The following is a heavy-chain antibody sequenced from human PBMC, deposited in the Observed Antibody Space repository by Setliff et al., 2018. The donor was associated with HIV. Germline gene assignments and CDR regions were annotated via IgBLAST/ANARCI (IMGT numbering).Heavy chain of an antibody. D-gene: IGHD1-7*01. V-gene: IGHV4-59*11. Sequence: SETLSLTCTDSGGSIRSHYWSWIRQPPGKGLEWIGSFYHTGSTHYNPSLKSRTTMSLDTSRNQVSLKLSSVSAADTAVYYCARDQGLELRGDYYYYGMDVWGQGTTVTVSS. CDR2: FYHTGST. CDR3: ARDQGLELRGDYYYYGMDV. CDR1: GGSIRSHY. J-gene: IGHJ6*02.